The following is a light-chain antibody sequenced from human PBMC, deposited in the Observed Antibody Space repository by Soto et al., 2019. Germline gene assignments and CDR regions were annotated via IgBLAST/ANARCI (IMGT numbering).Light chain of an antibody. CDR2: AAS. J-gene: IGKJ2*01. CDR3: QQSHITTLFT. CDR1: QNINSH. Sequence: DIQMTQSPSSLSASIGDRVTITCRASQNINSHLNWYQQKPGKAPKVLIYAASRLQSGVPSRFSGSGSGTEFTLTISGLEPEDFATYYCQQSHITTLFTFGKGTKLEIK. V-gene: IGKV1-39*01.